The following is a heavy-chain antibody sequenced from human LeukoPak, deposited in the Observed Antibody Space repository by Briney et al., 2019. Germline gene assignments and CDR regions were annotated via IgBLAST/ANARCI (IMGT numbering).Heavy chain of an antibody. CDR1: GYSISSGYY. V-gene: IGHV4-38-2*02. CDR2: IYHSGST. CDR3: ARHEGYSYGFGNNWFDP. J-gene: IGHJ5*02. Sequence: SETLSLTCTVSGYSISSGYYWGWIRQPPGKGLEWIGSIYHSGSTYNNPSLKSRVTISVDTSKNQFSLNLSSVTAADTAVYYCARHEGYSYGFGNNWFDPWGQGTLVTVSS. D-gene: IGHD5-18*01.